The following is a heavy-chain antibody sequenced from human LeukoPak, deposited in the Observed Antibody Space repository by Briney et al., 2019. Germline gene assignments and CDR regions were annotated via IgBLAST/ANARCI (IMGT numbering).Heavy chain of an antibody. J-gene: IGHJ6*04. CDR2: FDPEDGET. D-gene: IGHD5-18*01. CDR3: ATRYSYGYDYYYGMDV. V-gene: IGHV1-24*01. Sequence: GASVKVSSKVSGYTLTELSMHWVRQAPGKGLEWMGGFDPEDGETIYAQKFQGRVTMTEDTSTDTAYMELSSLRSEDTAVYYCATRYSYGYDYYYGMDVWGKGTTVTVSS. CDR1: GYTLTELS.